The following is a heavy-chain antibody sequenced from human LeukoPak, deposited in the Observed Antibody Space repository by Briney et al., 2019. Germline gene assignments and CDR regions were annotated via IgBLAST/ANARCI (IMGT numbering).Heavy chain of an antibody. D-gene: IGHD2-15*01. V-gene: IGHV4-4*09. J-gene: IGHJ1*01. CDR2: ISDSGIT. Sequence: SETLSLTCTVSGDPVSSGYWTWIRQSPGKGLEWIGYISDSGITDYNPSLKSRLTISVDTSNNQFSLNLNSVTAADTAVYYCAGRGHRYSRDWGQGILVTVSS. CDR3: AGRGHRYSRD. CDR1: GDPVSSGY.